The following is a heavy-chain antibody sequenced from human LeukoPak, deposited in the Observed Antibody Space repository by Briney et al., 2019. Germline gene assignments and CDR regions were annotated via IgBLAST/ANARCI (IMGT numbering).Heavy chain of an antibody. CDR1: GYTFTGYY. D-gene: IGHD3-22*01. J-gene: IGHJ5*02. V-gene: IGHV1-69*06. Sequence: ASVKVSCKASGYTFTGYYIHWVRQAPGQGLEWMGGIIPIFGTANYAQKFRGRVTITADKSTRTAYMELSSLRSEDTAVYYCARVGYDSSGYYAWGQGTLVTVSS. CDR3: ARVGYDSSGYYA. CDR2: IIPIFGTA.